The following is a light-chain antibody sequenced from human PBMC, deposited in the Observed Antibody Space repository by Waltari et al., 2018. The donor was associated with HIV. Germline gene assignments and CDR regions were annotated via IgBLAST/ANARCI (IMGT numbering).Light chain of an antibody. J-gene: IGLJ2*01. CDR3: SSYAGSAVV. V-gene: IGLV2-8*01. CDR2: EVN. CDR1: SSDVGAYNY. Sequence: LTQPPSASGSRGQSVTISCTGTSSDVGAYNYVSWYQQYPGMAPKLIIYEVNKRPSGVPDRFPGSKSGNTASLTVSGLQAEDEADFYCSSYAGSAVVFGGGTKLTVL.